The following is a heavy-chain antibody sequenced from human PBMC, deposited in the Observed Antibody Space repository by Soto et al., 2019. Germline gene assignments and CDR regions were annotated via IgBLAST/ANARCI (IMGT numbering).Heavy chain of an antibody. D-gene: IGHD3-10*01. V-gene: IGHV5-51*01. J-gene: IGHJ6*02. CDR1: RYIFTNYW. Sequence: PGESLKISCQGSRYIFTNYWIGWVRQMPGKGLEWMGIIYPGDSESRYSPSFQGQVTISADKSTSTAYLQWSSLKASDTAMYYCARGIPRRYDMDVWGQGTTVTVSS. CDR3: ARGIPRRYDMDV. CDR2: IYPGDSES.